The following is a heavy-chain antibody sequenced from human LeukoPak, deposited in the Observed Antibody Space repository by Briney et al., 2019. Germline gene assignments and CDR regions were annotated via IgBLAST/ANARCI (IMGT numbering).Heavy chain of an antibody. Sequence: GRSLRLSCAASGFTFSSYAMSWVRQAPGEGLEWVSAMSGSGGMTYSADSVKGRFTTSRDNSKDTLYLQMNSLRVEDTAIYYCAKGPFFYYDASGYNYFDSWGQGTLVTVSS. CDR1: GFTFSSYA. CDR2: MSGSGGMT. CDR3: AKGPFFYYDASGYNYFDS. V-gene: IGHV3-23*01. D-gene: IGHD3-22*01. J-gene: IGHJ4*02.